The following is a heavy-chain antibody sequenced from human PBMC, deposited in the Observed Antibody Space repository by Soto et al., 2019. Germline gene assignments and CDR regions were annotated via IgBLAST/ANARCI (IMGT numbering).Heavy chain of an antibody. CDR1: GFTFSSYA. V-gene: IGHV3-23*01. CDR3: AVWFGELSRSLYGMDV. J-gene: IGHJ6*02. Sequence: WGSLRLSCAASGFTFSSYAMSWVRQAPGKGLEWVSAISGSGGSTYYADSVKGRFTISRDNSKNTLYLQMNSLRAEDTAVYYCAVWFGELSRSLYGMDVWGQGTTVTVSS. D-gene: IGHD3-10*01. CDR2: ISGSGGST.